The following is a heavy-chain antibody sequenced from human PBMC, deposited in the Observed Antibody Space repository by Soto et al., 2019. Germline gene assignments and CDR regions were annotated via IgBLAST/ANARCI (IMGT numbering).Heavy chain of an antibody. J-gene: IGHJ4*02. V-gene: IGHV4-34*01. CDR3: ARDKITGLFDY. D-gene: IGHD2-8*02. Sequence: SXTLSLTCAVYGGSFSGYYWTWIRQPPGTGLEWIGEINHSGSTNYNPSLKSRVTISVDTSKNQFSLKLTPVTAADTAVYYCARDKITGLFDYWGQGSLVTV. CDR1: GGSFSGYY. CDR2: INHSGST.